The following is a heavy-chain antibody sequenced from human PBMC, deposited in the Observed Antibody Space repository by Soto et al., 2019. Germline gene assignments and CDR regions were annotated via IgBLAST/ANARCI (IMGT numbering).Heavy chain of an antibody. J-gene: IGHJ4*02. CDR3: ASGFLEGMRHLHFDY. Sequence: GASVKVSCKASGGTFSSYAISWVRQAPGQGLEWMGGIIPIFGTANYAQKFQGRVTITADESTSTAYMELSSLRSEDTAVYYCASGFLEGMRHLHFDYWGQGTLVTVSS. D-gene: IGHD3-3*01. V-gene: IGHV1-69*13. CDR2: IIPIFGTA. CDR1: GGTFSSYA.